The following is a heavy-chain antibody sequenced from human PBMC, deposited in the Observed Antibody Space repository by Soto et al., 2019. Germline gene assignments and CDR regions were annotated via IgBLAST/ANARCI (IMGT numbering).Heavy chain of an antibody. V-gene: IGHV4-59*01. D-gene: IGHD3-10*01. Sequence: PSETLSLTCTVSGGSISGYYWSWIRQPPGKGLEWIGYIYYSGTTSYNPSLYSRVTMSVDTSENQFSLKVNSVTAADTAVYYCARESHHGSGATVVAYWGKGTLVTVSS. CDR1: GGSISGYY. CDR3: ARESHHGSGATVVAY. CDR2: IYYSGTT. J-gene: IGHJ4*02.